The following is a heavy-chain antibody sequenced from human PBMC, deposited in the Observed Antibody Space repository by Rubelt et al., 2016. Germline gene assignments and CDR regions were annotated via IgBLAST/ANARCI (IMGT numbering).Heavy chain of an antibody. CDR1: GGSISSGVYY. J-gene: IGHJ4*02. D-gene: IGHD3-3*01. V-gene: IGHV4-39*01. Sequence: QLQLQESGPGLMKPSETLSLTCTVSGGSISSGVYYWAWVRQPPGKGLEWIGSIYYRGTTYYSGSLKSRVTISIDRSKNQVSLMVTSVTAADTALYYCVRQDTIWRGDYWGQGTLVAVSS. CDR3: VRQDTIWRGDY. CDR2: IYYRGTT.